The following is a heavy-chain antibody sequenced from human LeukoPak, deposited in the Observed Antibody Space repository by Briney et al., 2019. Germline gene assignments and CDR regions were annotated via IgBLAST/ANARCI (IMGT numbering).Heavy chain of an antibody. CDR3: ARVDTAMVNIDY. Sequence: PSETLSLTCAVYGGSYSGYYWRWIRQPPGKGLEWIGEINHSGSTNYNPSLKSRVTISVDTSKNQFSLKLSSVTAADTAVYYCARVDTAMVNIDYRVQAAQVTVSS. D-gene: IGHD5-18*01. J-gene: IGHJ4*02. CDR2: INHSGST. CDR1: GGSYSGYY. V-gene: IGHV4-34*01.